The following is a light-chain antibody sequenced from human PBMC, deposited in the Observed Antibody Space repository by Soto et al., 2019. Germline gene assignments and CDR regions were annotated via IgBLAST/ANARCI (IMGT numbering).Light chain of an antibody. J-gene: IGLJ1*01. CDR1: SSDVGGSDY. CDR2: EGS. Sequence: QSALTQPASVSGSPGQSITISCTGTSSDVGGSDYVSWYQQHPGKAPKLMIYEGSKRPSGVSDHFSGSKSGNTASLTISGLQPEYETDYYCSLFSTSSTLYVFGTGTKVTVL. CDR3: SLFSTSSTLYV. V-gene: IGLV2-14*01.